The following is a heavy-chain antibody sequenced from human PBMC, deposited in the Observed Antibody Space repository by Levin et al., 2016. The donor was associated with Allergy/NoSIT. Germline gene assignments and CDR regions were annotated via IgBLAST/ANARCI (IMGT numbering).Heavy chain of an antibody. CDR1: AYSISSGYY. Sequence: SETLSLTCAVSAYSISSGYYWGWIRQPPGKGLEWIGSIYYSGSTYYNPSLKSRVTISVDTSKNQFSLKLSSVTAADTAVYFCGRGGGSGWYRTFDPWGQGTLVTVSS. J-gene: IGHJ5*02. V-gene: IGHV4-38-2*01. CDR3: GRGGGSGWYRTFDP. D-gene: IGHD6-19*01. CDR2: IYYSGST.